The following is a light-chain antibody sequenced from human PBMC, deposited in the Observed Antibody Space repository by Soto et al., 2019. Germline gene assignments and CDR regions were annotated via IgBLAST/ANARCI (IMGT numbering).Light chain of an antibody. V-gene: IGKV3-11*01. CDR1: QSVSSY. CDR3: QQRSNWPLT. Sequence: EIVLTQSPATLSLSPGERATLSCRASQSVSSYLAWYQQRPGQVPRLLIYDTSTRAPGISARFSGSGSGTDFTLTISSLEPEDFAVYYCQQRSNWPLTFGGGTKVDIK. J-gene: IGKJ4*01. CDR2: DTS.